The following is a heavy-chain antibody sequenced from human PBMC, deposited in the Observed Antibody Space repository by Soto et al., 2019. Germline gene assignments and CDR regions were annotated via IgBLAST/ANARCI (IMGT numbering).Heavy chain of an antibody. Sequence: EVQLLESGGGLVQPGGSLRLSCAASGVTFSNYAMTWVRQAPGKGLEWVSSISSSSSYIYYADSVKGRFTISRDNAKNSLYLQMNSLRAEDTAVYYCAREVGYSSGWRGVYWGQGTLVTVSS. CDR2: ISSSSSYI. CDR3: AREVGYSSGWRGVY. J-gene: IGHJ4*02. D-gene: IGHD6-19*01. CDR1: GVTFSNYA. V-gene: IGHV3-21*02.